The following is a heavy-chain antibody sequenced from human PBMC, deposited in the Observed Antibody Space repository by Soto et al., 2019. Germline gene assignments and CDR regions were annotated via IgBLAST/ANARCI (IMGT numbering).Heavy chain of an antibody. D-gene: IGHD7-27*01. J-gene: IGHJ4*02. CDR1: GFSFXXXP. Sequence: QVQLVESXXXXVQPGRSLRLSCAASGFSFXXXPMHWVRQAPGKGXXXXXXXSYDGTNKFYADSVKGRFTISRDNSKSTLYLQVDSLRPEDAAVYYCARDPKTSGGQHWAFNYFDSWGQGTLVTVSS. CDR3: ARDPKTSGGQHWAFNYFDS. V-gene: IGHV3-30-3*01. CDR2: XSYDGTNK.